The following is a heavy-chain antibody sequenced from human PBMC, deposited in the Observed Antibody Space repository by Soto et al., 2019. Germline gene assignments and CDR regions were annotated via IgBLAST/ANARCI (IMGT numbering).Heavy chain of an antibody. CDR1: GFTFSSYW. CDR2: INSDGSST. Sequence: EVQLVESGGGLVQPGGSLRLSCAASGFTFSSYWMHWVRQAPGKGLVWVSRINSDGSSTSYADSVKGRFTISRDNAKNTLYLQMNSLRAEDMAVYYCARGRIDNIYYYYYMDVWGKGTTVTVSS. D-gene: IGHD1-1*01. J-gene: IGHJ6*03. CDR3: ARGRIDNIYYYYYMDV. V-gene: IGHV3-74*01.